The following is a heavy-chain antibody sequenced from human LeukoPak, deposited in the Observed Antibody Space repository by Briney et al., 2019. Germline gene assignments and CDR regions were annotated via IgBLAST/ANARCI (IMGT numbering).Heavy chain of an antibody. D-gene: IGHD3-3*01. CDR3: ATATDYTAPDY. CDR2: INAGNGNT. Sequence: GASVKVSCKASGYTFSSYAMHWVRQAPGQRLEWMGWINAGNGNTKYSQKFQGRVTITRDTSASTAYMELSSLRSEDTAVYYCATATDYTAPDYWGQGTLVTVSS. CDR1: GYTFSSYA. V-gene: IGHV1-3*01. J-gene: IGHJ4*02.